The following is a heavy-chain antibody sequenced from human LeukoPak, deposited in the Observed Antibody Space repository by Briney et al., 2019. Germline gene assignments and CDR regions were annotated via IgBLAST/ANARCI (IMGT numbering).Heavy chain of an antibody. CDR1: GFTFSSYG. D-gene: IGHD3-10*01. CDR3: ARDQRGPGPLDY. V-gene: IGHV3-33*01. J-gene: IGHJ4*02. CDR2: IWYDGSNK. Sequence: GGSLRLSCAASGFTFSSYGMHWVRQAPGKGLEWVAVIWYDGSNKYYADSVKGRFTISRDNSKNTLYLQMNSLRAEDTAVYYCARDQRGPGPLDYWGQGTLVTVSS.